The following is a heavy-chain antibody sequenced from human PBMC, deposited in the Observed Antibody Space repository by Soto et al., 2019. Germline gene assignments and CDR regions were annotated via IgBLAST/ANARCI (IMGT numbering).Heavy chain of an antibody. CDR2: VSPYNGNT. Sequence: ASVKVSCKVFGYTFSTYGLSWVRQAPGQGLEWMGWVSPYNGNTYYAPGLQGRVTMTTDTSTNTAYMSLRSLRSDDTAIYYCVRGGILEANRTYYYYGLDVWGQGTAVTVSS. J-gene: IGHJ6*01. CDR3: VRGGILEANRTYYYYGLDV. D-gene: IGHD1-1*01. CDR1: GYTFSTYG. V-gene: IGHV1-18*01.